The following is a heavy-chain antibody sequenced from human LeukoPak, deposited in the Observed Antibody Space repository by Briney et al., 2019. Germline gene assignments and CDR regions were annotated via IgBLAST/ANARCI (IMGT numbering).Heavy chain of an antibody. Sequence: EASVKVSCKASGYTFTSYYMHWVRQAPGQGLEWMGIINPSGGSTSYAQKFQGRVTMTRDTSTSTVYMELSSLRSEDTAVYYCATGPYCSSTSCYNGEGIGFDPWGQGTLVTVSS. V-gene: IGHV1-46*01. D-gene: IGHD2-2*02. CDR3: ATGPYCSSTSCYNGEGIGFDP. CDR2: INPSGGST. J-gene: IGHJ5*02. CDR1: GYTFTSYY.